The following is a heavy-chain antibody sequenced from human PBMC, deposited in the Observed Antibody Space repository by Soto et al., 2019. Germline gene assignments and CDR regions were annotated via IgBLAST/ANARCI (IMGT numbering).Heavy chain of an antibody. CDR3: ARNSLTGYYNYYYSMDV. CDR1: GYSFSSYW. J-gene: IGHJ6*02. D-gene: IGHD3-9*01. CDR2: IYPDDSDT. V-gene: IGHV5-51*01. Sequence: SGESPKISCQSSGYSFSSYWIAWVRLMPGKGLEWMGSIYPDDSDTKYSPSFQGQVTISADKSISAAYLQWSSLKASDTAIYYCARNSLTGYYNYYYSMDVWGQGTTVTVSS.